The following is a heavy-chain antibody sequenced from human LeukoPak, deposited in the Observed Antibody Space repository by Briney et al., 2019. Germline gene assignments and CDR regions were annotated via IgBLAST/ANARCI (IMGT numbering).Heavy chain of an antibody. D-gene: IGHD3-22*01. V-gene: IGHV3-66*01. CDR1: GFTVSSNY. J-gene: IGHJ2*01. CDR2: IYRGGSI. Sequence: GGSLRLSCAASGFTVSSNYMSWVRQAPGKGLEWVSVIYRGGSIYYADSVKGRLTISRDNSKNTLHLQMNSLRAEDTAVYYCARAPDYYDRSGYYPIRYLDLWGRGTLVTVSS. CDR3: ARAPDYYDRSGYYPIRYLDL.